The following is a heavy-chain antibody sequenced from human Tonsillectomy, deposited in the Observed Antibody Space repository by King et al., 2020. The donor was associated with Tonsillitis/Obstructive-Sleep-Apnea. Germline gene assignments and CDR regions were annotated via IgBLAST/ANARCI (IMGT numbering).Heavy chain of an antibody. CDR2: INHSGST. CDR3: ARGGATYMAVTHKALDY. Sequence: VQLPQWGAGLLKPSETLSLTCAVYGGSFSGYYWSWIRQPPGKGLEWGGEINHSGSTNYNPSLKSRVTISVDTSKNQFSLKLSSVTAADTAVYYCARGGATYMAVTHKALDYWGQGTLVTVSS. CDR1: GGSFSGYY. J-gene: IGHJ4*02. D-gene: IGHD4-23*01. V-gene: IGHV4-34*01.